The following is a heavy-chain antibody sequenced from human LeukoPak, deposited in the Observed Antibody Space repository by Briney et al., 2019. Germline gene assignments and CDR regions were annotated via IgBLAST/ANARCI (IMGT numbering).Heavy chain of an antibody. CDR3: AKVNNYDDY. V-gene: IGHV3-30*18. CDR1: GFTFSTFG. J-gene: IGHJ4*02. Sequence: GGSLRLSCAASGFTFSTFGIHWVRRAPGKGLEWVAAISPDGNNEYYTDSVKGRFTISRDNSKNMIYLQMNSLRGEDSAVYYCAKVNNYDDYWGQGTLVTVSS. CDR2: ISPDGNNE. D-gene: IGHD1/OR15-1a*01.